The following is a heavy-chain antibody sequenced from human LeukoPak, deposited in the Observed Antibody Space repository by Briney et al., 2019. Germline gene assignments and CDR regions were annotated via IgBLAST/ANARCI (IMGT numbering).Heavy chain of an antibody. V-gene: IGHV1-18*01. CDR2: ISAYNGNT. J-gene: IGHJ3*02. CDR3: ARDRRYFDWLNSDI. D-gene: IGHD3-9*01. Sequence: GASVKVSCKASGYTFTGHHIHWVRQAPGQGLEWMGWISAYNGNTNYAQKLQGRVTMTTDTSTSTAYMELRSLRSDDTAVYYCARDRRYFDWLNSDIWGQGTMVTVSS. CDR1: GYTFTGHH.